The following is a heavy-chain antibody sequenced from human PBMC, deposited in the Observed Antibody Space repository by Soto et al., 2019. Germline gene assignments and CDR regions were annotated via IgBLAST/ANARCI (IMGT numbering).Heavy chain of an antibody. J-gene: IGHJ6*02. Sequence: PGGSLRLSCAASGFTFSSYWMSWVRQAPGKGLEWVANIKQDGSEKYYVDSVKGRFTISRDNAKNSLYLQMNSLRAEDTAVYYSATEGNTPYYYYGMDVWGQGTTVTVSS. CDR2: IKQDGSEK. CDR3: ATEGNTPYYYYGMDV. D-gene: IGHD5-18*01. V-gene: IGHV3-7*03. CDR1: GFTFSSYW.